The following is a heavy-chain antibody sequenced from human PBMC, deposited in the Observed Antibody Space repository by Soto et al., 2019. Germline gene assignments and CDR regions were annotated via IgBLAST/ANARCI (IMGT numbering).Heavy chain of an antibody. V-gene: IGHV4-59*01. CDR2: IYYSGST. J-gene: IGHJ3*02. Sequence: SESLSLTCTVSVGSISSYYWSWMRQPPGKGLEWIGYIYYSGSTNYNPSLKSRVTISVDTSKNQFSLKLSSVTAADTAVYYCARESPARDASDIWGQGTMVTVSS. CDR3: ARESPARDASDI. CDR1: VGSISSYY.